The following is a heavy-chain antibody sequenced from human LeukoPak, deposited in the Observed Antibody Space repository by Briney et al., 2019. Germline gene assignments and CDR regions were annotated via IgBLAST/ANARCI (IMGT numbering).Heavy chain of an antibody. D-gene: IGHD2-2*01. CDR2: IKPDGSEK. V-gene: IGHV3-7*01. Sequence: PGGSLRLSRAASGFTFSRFWMNWVRQAAGRGLEWVTNIKPDGSEKYYVDSVKGRFTISRDNAKNSVFLQMNSLRAEDTAVYYCSGRDSSRNPWAYWGQGTLVSVSS. CDR3: SGRDSSRNPWAY. J-gene: IGHJ4*02. CDR1: GFTFSRFW.